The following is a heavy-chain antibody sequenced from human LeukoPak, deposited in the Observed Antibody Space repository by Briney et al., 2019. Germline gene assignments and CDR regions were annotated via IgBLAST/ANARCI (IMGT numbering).Heavy chain of an antibody. V-gene: IGHV1-18*01. CDR3: ARDLREGRITIFGSTYYYYYGMDV. Sequence: ASVKVSCKASGYTFTSYGISWVRQAPEQGLEWMGWISAYNGNTNYAQKLQGRVTMTTDTSTSTAYMELRSLRSDDTAVYYCARDLREGRITIFGSTYYYYYGMDVWGQGTTVTVSS. D-gene: IGHD3-3*01. CDR2: ISAYNGNT. J-gene: IGHJ6*02. CDR1: GYTFTSYG.